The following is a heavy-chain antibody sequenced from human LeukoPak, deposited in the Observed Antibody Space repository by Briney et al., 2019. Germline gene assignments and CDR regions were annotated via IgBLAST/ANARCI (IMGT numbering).Heavy chain of an antibody. V-gene: IGHV1-69*13. D-gene: IGHD3-10*01. Sequence: ASVKVSCKASGGTFSSYAISWVRQAPGQGLEWMGGIIPIFGTANYAQKFQGRVTITADESTSTAYMELSSLRSEDTAVYYCARDTLWFGEFNFDYWGQGTLVTVSS. CDR2: IIPIFGTA. J-gene: IGHJ4*02. CDR1: GGTFSSYA. CDR3: ARDTLWFGEFNFDY.